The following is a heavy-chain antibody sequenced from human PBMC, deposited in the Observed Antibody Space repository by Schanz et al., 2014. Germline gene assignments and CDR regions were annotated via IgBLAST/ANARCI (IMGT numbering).Heavy chain of an antibody. Sequence: QVQLVESGGGVVQFGRSLRLSCVASGFTFSSYGMHWVRQAPGKGLEWVAVIWEDENNKYYADSVKGRFTMSRDNSKNTLYLQMNSLRAEDTAVYYCARANFRRKINFDYWGRGTLVTVSS. CDR1: GFTFSSYG. V-gene: IGHV3-33*01. CDR2: IWEDENNK. J-gene: IGHJ4*01. CDR3: ARANFRRKINFDY.